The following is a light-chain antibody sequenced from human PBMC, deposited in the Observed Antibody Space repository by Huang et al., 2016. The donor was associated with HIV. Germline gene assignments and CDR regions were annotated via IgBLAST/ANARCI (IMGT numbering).Light chain of an antibody. V-gene: IGKV3-11*01. CDR2: GAS. CDR3: QQRSSWPPRVT. Sequence: EIVLTQSPATLSLSPGDRATLSCRASQSVNTYLAWYQQRPVRAPRLLIYGASSRASGIPARCSGSGSGTEFTLTIVSLGPEDFAVYYGQQRSSWPPRVTFGQETRLEIK. J-gene: IGKJ5*01. CDR1: QSVNTY.